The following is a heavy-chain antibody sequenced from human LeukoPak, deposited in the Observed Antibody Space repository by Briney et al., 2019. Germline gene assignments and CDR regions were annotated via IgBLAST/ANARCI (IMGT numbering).Heavy chain of an antibody. CDR2: IYYSGST. J-gene: IGHJ4*02. V-gene: IGHV4-39*07. Sequence: SETLSLTCTVSGGSISSSSYYWGWIRQPPGKGLEWIGSIYYSGSTYYNPSLKSRVTISVDTSKNQFSLKLSSVTAADTAVYYCARTITYYYDSSGYPEYYFDYWGQGTLVTVSS. D-gene: IGHD3-22*01. CDR1: GGSISSSSYY. CDR3: ARTITYYYDSSGYPEYYFDY.